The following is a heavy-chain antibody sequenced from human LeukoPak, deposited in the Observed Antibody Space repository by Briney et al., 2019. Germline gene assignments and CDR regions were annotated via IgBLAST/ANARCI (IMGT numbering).Heavy chain of an antibody. J-gene: IGHJ5*02. CDR3: ARGRGYSQSNWVDP. V-gene: IGHV3-48*03. Sequence: GGSLRLSCAASGFTFSSYEMNWVRQAPGKGLEWVSYISSSGDTIYYADSVKGRFTISRDNAKNTLYLQMNSLRAEDTAVYYCARGRGYSQSNWVDPWGQGTMVTVSA. D-gene: IGHD5-18*01. CDR1: GFTFSSYE. CDR2: ISSSGDTI.